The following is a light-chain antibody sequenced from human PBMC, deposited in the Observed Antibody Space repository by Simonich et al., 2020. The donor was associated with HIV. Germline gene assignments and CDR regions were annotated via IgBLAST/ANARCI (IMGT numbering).Light chain of an antibody. CDR2: ATS. CDR1: QNISRY. Sequence: DIQMTQSPSSLSASVGDRVTITCRASQNISRYLNWYQQKPGKAPKLLIYATSSLKSGVPSRFSGSGSGTDFTLSISSLQSEDFATYCCQQSYNSPTFGPGTKVDIK. CDR3: QQSYNSPT. V-gene: IGKV1-39*01. J-gene: IGKJ3*01.